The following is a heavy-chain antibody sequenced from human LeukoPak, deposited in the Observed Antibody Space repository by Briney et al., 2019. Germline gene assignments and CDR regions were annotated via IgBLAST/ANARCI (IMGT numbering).Heavy chain of an antibody. Sequence: PSETLSLTCAVSGASIRSHFWSWIRQPPGRGLEWIGYFFYSGSTTHNPSLKNRVTISGDTSKNQLSLRLKSVTAADTAVYYCARGGLPLTPHGMDVWGQGTTVTVSS. CDR3: ARGGLPLTPHGMDV. CDR1: GASIRSHF. J-gene: IGHJ6*02. D-gene: IGHD5-18*01. CDR2: FFYSGST. V-gene: IGHV4-59*11.